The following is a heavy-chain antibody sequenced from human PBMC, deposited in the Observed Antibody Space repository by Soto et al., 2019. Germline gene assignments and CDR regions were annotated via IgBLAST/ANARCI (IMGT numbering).Heavy chain of an antibody. CDR2: ISSSGSTI. V-gene: IGHV3-48*03. J-gene: IGHJ4*02. Sequence: EVQLVESGGGLVQPGGSLRLSCAASGFTFSSYEMNWVRQAPGKGLEWVSYISSSGSTIYYADSVKGRVTISRDNAKNSLHLQMNSLRAEDTAVYYCASTTWYSSSWYFPQQERLGYWGQGTLVTFSS. D-gene: IGHD6-13*01. CDR1: GFTFSSYE. CDR3: ASTTWYSSSWYFPQQERLGY.